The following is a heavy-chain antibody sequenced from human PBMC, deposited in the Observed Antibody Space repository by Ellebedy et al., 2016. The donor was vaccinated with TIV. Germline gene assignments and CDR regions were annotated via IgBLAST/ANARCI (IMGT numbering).Heavy chain of an antibody. J-gene: IGHJ4*02. V-gene: IGHV3-23*01. CDR1: GFTFGPYA. CDR2: ISGDSSTT. CDR3: YSGGY. Sequence: GGSLRLXXAASGFTFGPYAMSWVRQGQGKGLECVSAISGDSSTTFYADSVKGRFTISRDNSRSTLYLQMNSLRAEDTAVYYTYSGGYWGQGTLVTVSS. D-gene: IGHD1-26*01.